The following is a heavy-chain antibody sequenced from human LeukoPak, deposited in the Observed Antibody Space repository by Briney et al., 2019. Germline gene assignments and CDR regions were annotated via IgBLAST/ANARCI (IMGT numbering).Heavy chain of an antibody. J-gene: IGHJ4*02. Sequence: GGSLRLSCAASGFTFSSYSMNWVRQAPGKGLEWVANIKQDGSEKYYVDSVKGRFTISRDNAKNSLYLQMNSQRAEDTAVYYCARASHTIFGVTYYFDYWGQGTLVTVSS. CDR3: ARASHTIFGVTYYFDY. V-gene: IGHV3-7*01. D-gene: IGHD3-3*01. CDR1: GFTFSSYS. CDR2: IKQDGSEK.